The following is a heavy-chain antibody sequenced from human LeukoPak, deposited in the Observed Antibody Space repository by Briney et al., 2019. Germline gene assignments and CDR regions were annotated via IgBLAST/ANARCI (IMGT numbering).Heavy chain of an antibody. J-gene: IGHJ4*02. CDR1: GFTFSSYS. CDR3: ARGGSGSYYIDY. D-gene: IGHD3-10*01. V-gene: IGHV3-21*01. Sequence: GGSLRLSCAASGFTFSSYSMNWVRQAPGKGLEWVSSISSSSSYIYYADSVKGRFTISRDNAKNSLYLQMNSLRAEDTAVYYCARGGSGSYYIDYWGQGTLVTVSS. CDR2: ISSSSSYI.